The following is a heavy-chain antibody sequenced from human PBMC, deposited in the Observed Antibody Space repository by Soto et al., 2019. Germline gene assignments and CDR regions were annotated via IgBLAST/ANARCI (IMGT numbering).Heavy chain of an antibody. V-gene: IGHV1-3*05. J-gene: IGHJ4*02. CDR1: GYTFTAYA. Sequence: QVQLAQSGAEERKPGASVKVSCEATGYTFTAYAMHWVRQAPGQRLEWMGWIDPATGNTKYSQKFQGRLTITSETSANTVYMELRSLTSEDTAMYYCTRSAISPSGALIGPFDYWGQGNLLTVSS. CDR2: IDPATGNT. CDR3: TRSAISPSGALIGPFDY. D-gene: IGHD3-16*02.